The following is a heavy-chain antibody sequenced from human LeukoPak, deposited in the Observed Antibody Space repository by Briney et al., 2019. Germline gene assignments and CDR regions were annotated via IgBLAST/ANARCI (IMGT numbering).Heavy chain of an antibody. Sequence: PSETLSLTCTVSGGSISIHYWSWIRQPPGKGLEWIGYIYYSGSTNYNHSLKSRVTISVDTSKNQFSLKLSSVTAADTAVYYCARGYSGSYYGVDYWGQGTLVTVSS. J-gene: IGHJ4*02. V-gene: IGHV4-59*11. CDR2: IYYSGST. D-gene: IGHD1-26*01. CDR1: GGSISIHY. CDR3: ARGYSGSYYGVDY.